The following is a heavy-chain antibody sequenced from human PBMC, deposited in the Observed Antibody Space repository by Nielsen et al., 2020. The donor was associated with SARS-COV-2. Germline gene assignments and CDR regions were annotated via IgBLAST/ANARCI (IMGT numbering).Heavy chain of an antibody. CDR2: IKQDGSEK. Sequence: GSLRLSCAASGFTFSSYWMSWVRQAPGKGLEWVANIKQDGSEKYYVDSVKGRFTISRDNAKNSLYLQMNSLRAEDTAVYYCARNRVEGYCTNGVCPWADAFDIWGQGTMVTVSS. CDR3: ARNRVEGYCTNGVCPWADAFDI. V-gene: IGHV3-7*01. CDR1: GFTFSSYW. D-gene: IGHD2-8*01. J-gene: IGHJ3*02.